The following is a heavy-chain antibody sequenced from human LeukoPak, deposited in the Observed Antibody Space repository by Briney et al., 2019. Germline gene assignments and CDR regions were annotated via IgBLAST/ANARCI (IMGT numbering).Heavy chain of an antibody. Sequence: SETLSLTCTVSGDSIDSHYWSWIRQPPGKGLEWIGYVYYSGNTNYNPSLKSRVTISVDTSKNQFSLKLTSVSAADTAVYHCARGRTGAAALDFWGPGTLVTVSS. CDR3: ARGRTGAAALDF. CDR2: VYYSGNT. J-gene: IGHJ4*02. D-gene: IGHD2-2*01. CDR1: GDSIDSHY. V-gene: IGHV4-59*11.